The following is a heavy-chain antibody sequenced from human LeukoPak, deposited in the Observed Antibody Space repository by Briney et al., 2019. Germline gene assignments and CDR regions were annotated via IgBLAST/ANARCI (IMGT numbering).Heavy chain of an antibody. D-gene: IGHD7-27*01. CDR2: IYYSGST. CDR3: ARHYSITGGRLSGYWLDP. CDR1: GASITTYY. J-gene: IGHJ5*02. V-gene: IGHV4-59*08. Sequence: KPSETLSLTCAVSGASITTYYWSWIRQPPGKGLEWIAYIYYSGSTNYNPSLQSRVTISVDTSKNQVSLKLSSVTAADTAVYYCARHYSITGGRLSGYWLDPWGQGTLVTVSS.